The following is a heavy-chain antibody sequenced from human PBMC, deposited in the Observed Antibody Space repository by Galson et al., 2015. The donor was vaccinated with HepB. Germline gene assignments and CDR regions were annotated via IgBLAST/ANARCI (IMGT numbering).Heavy chain of an antibody. CDR3: ARLEPSNTYSSSWVYRAGYYFDY. D-gene: IGHD6-13*01. Sequence: SLTCTVSGGSISSSSYYWGWIRQPPGKGLEWIGSIYYSGSTYYNPSLKSRVTISVDTSKNQFSLKLSSVTAADTAVYYCARLEPSNTYSSSWVYRAGYYFDYWGQGTLVTVSS. CDR2: IYYSGST. CDR1: GGSISSSSYY. V-gene: IGHV4-39*01. J-gene: IGHJ4*02.